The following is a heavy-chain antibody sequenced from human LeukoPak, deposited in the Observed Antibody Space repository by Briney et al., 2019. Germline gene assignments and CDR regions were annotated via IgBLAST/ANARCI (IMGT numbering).Heavy chain of an antibody. Sequence: SEALSLTCTVSGGSISSYYWSWIRQPPGKGLEWIGYIYYSGSTNYNPSLKSRVTISVDTSKNQFSLKLSSVTAADTAAYYCARLAASVADYWGQGTLVTVSS. CDR2: IYYSGST. CDR3: ARLAASVADY. CDR1: GGSISSYY. V-gene: IGHV4-59*08. J-gene: IGHJ4*02. D-gene: IGHD2-21*01.